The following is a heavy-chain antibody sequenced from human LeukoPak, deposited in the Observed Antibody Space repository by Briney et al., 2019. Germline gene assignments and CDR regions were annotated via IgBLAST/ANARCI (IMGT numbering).Heavy chain of an antibody. CDR2: IYYSGTT. Sequence: SETLSLTCTVSGGSISSSTYYWAWVRQPPGKGLEWIASIYYSGTTYYNPSLKSRVTISVDTSRNQFSLNLSSVTAADTAVYYCARGYDGSGYYYRNWYFDLWGRGTLVTVSS. CDR3: ARGYDGSGYYYRNWYFDL. CDR1: GGSISSSTYY. D-gene: IGHD3-22*01. J-gene: IGHJ2*01. V-gene: IGHV4-39*07.